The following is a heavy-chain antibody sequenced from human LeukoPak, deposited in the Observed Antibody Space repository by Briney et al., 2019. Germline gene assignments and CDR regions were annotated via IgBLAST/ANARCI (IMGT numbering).Heavy chain of an antibody. V-gene: IGHV3-7*01. J-gene: IGHJ6*04. D-gene: IGHD3-10*02. CDR1: GFIFSSYW. CDR3: AELGITMIGGV. CDR2: IKQDGSEK. Sequence: NPGGSLRLSCAASGFIFSSYWMSWVRQAPGKGLEWVANIKQDGSEKYYVDSVKGRFTISRDNAKNSLYLQMNSLRAEDTAVYYCAELGITMIGGVWGKGTTVTISS.